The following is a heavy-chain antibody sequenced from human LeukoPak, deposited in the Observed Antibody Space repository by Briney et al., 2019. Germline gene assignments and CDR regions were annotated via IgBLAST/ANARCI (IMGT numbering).Heavy chain of an antibody. V-gene: IGHV7-4-1*02. Sequence: ASVKVSCKASGYTFTGYYMHWVRQAPGQGPEWVGWINAHTGNPTYAQGFTGRFVFSLDTSVSTAYLQISSLRAEDTAVYYCAREVLRLDYWGQGTLVTVSS. CDR3: AREVLRLDY. J-gene: IGHJ4*02. CDR1: GYTFTGYY. CDR2: INAHTGNP.